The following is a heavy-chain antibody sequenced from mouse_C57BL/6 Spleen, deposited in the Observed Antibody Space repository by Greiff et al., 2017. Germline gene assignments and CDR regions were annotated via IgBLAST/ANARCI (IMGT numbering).Heavy chain of an antibody. Sequence: QVQLQQPGAELVKPGASVKVSCKASGYTFTSYWMHWVKQRPGQGLEWIGRIHPSDSDTNYNQKFKGKATLTVDKSSSTAYMQLSSLTSEDSAVYYCAIPSITHYFDDWGQGTTLTVSS. CDR3: AIPSITHYFDD. J-gene: IGHJ2*01. CDR2: IHPSDSDT. CDR1: GYTFTSYW. V-gene: IGHV1-74*01. D-gene: IGHD1-1*01.